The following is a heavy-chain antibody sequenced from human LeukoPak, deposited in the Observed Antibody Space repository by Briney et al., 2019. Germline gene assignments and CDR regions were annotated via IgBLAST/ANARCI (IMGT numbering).Heavy chain of an antibody. CDR3: ARVGSSREAFDI. D-gene: IGHD1-26*01. J-gene: IGHJ3*02. Sequence: SQTLSLTCTVSGVSISSGGYYWSWIRQHPGKGLEWIGYIYYSGNTYYNPSLKSRVTISVDTSKNQFSLKLSSVTAADTAVYYCARVGSSREAFDIWGQGTMVTVSS. CDR2: IYYSGNT. CDR1: GVSISSGGYY. V-gene: IGHV4-31*03.